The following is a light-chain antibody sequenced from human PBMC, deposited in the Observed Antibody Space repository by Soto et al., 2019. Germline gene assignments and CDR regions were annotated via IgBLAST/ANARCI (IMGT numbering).Light chain of an antibody. CDR3: QQYGSSRT. J-gene: IGKJ1*01. Sequence: RSIIKRKYSQRVVYSSHHKNYLAKYQQKPGQPPKLLIYWASTRESGVPDRFSGSGSGTDFTLTISSLEAEDFAVYYCQQYGSSRTFGQGTKADIK. CDR1: QRVVYSSHHKNY. CDR2: WAS. V-gene: IGKV4-1*01.